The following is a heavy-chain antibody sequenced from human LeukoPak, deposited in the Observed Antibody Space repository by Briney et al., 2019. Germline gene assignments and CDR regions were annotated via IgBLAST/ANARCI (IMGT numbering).Heavy chain of an antibody. CDR2: INPSDGST. J-gene: IGHJ3*02. V-gene: IGHV1-46*01. D-gene: IGHD5-12*01. Sequence: ASVKVSCKASGYTFTIFRIHWVRQAPGQGLEWMGMINPSDGSTNYAQKFQGRVTMTSDMSTSTVAMDLSSLRSDDTAVYYCARESTFRLLRNVSDIWGQGTMVTVSS. CDR3: ARESTFRLLRNVSDI. CDR1: GYTFTIFR.